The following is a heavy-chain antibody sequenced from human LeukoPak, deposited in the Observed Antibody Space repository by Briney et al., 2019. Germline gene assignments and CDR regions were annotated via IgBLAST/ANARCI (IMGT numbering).Heavy chain of an antibody. J-gene: IGHJ3*02. CDR2: IYHSGST. CDR3: ARDYYDSSGYYFMAFDI. CDR1: GGSISSYS. D-gene: IGHD3-22*01. Sequence: SETLSLTCTVSGGSISSYSWSWIRQPPGKGLEWIGYIYHSGSTYYNPSLKSRVTISVDRSKNQFSLKLSSVTAADTAVYYCARDYYDSSGYYFMAFDIWGQGTMVTVSS. V-gene: IGHV4-30-2*01.